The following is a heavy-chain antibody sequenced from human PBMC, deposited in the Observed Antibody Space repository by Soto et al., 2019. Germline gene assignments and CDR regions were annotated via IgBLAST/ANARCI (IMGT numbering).Heavy chain of an antibody. Sequence: GASVKVSCKASGYTFTSYYMHWVRQAPGQGFEWMGIINPSGGSTSYAQKFQGRVTMTRDTSTSTVYIGLSSLRSEDTAVYYCARVARNYYDSSGYHPPNAFDIWGQGTMVTVSS. CDR3: ARVARNYYDSSGYHPPNAFDI. CDR2: INPSGGST. V-gene: IGHV1-46*01. D-gene: IGHD3-22*01. J-gene: IGHJ3*02. CDR1: GYTFTSYY.